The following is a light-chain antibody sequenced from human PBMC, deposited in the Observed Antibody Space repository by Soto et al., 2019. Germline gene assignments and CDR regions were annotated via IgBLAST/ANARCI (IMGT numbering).Light chain of an antibody. CDR3: SSYAGSNNVI. Sequence: QSALTQPPSASGSPGQSVAISCTGTSSDVGGNNYVSWYQQHPGKAPKLMVYEVTKRHSGVPDRFSGSKSGNTASLTVSGLQAEDEADYYCSSYAGSNNVIFGGGTKLTVL. CDR1: SSDVGGNNY. J-gene: IGLJ2*01. V-gene: IGLV2-8*01. CDR2: EVT.